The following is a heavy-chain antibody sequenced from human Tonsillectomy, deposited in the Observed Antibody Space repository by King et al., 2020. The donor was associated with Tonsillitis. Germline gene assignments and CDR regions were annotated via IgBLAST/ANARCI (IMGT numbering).Heavy chain of an antibody. J-gene: IGHJ3*02. CDR3: ARVPCLGYCSGGSCCFYAFDI. V-gene: IGHV4-38-2*01. CDR1: GYSISSGYY. D-gene: IGHD2-15*01. Sequence: QLQESGPGLVKPSETLSLTCAVSGYSISSGYYWGWIRQPPGKGLEWIGSIYHSGSTYYNPSLKSRVTISVDTSKNQFSLKLSSVTAADTAVYYCARVPCLGYCSGGSCCFYAFDIWGQGTMVTVSS. CDR2: IYHSGST.